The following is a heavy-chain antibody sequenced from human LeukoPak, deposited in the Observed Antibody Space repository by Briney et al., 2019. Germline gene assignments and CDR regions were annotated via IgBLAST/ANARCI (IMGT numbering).Heavy chain of an antibody. CDR1: GFTFTNYA. CDR3: AKGFGSFDS. J-gene: IGHJ4*02. D-gene: IGHD1-26*01. CDR2: ISVSGAST. Sequence: TGGSLRLSCAASGFTFTNYAMNWVRQAPGKGLEWVSTISVSGASTYYSDSVKGRFTISRDNSKNTLYLQMSSLRAEDTALYYCAKGFGSFDSWGQGTPVTVSS. V-gene: IGHV3-23*01.